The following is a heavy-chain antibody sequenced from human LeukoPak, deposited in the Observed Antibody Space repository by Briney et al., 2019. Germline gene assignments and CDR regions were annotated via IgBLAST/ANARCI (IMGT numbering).Heavy chain of an antibody. Sequence: GRSLRLSCTTSGFTFGDYAMSWVRQAPGKGLEWVGFIRSKAYGGTTEYAASVKGRFTISRDDSKSIAYLQMNSLKTEDTAVYYCTRYYYYMDVWGKGTTVTVSS. J-gene: IGHJ6*03. CDR1: GFTFGDYA. CDR2: IRSKAYGGTT. CDR3: TRYYYYMDV. V-gene: IGHV3-49*04.